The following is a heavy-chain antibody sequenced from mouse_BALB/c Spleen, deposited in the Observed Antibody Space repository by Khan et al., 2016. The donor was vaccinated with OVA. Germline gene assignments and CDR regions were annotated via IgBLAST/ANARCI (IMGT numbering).Heavy chain of an antibody. CDR2: IWTGGST. CDR1: AFSLTSYA. Sequence: QVQLKESGPGLVAPSQSLSITCTVSAFSLTSYAVHWVRQPPRKGLEWLGVIWTGGSTNYNSALMSRLSINKDNSKSQVFLKMNSLQTDDTAIYYCARNEEINYVDAMDYWGQGTSVTVSS. CDR3: ARNEEINYVDAMDY. V-gene: IGHV2-9*02. J-gene: IGHJ4*01. D-gene: IGHD2-1*01.